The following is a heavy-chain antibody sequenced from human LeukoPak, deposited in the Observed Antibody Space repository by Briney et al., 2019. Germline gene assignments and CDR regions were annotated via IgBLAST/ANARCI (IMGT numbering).Heavy chain of an antibody. CDR3: SRDSLSSCGGDCYSGLDV. CDR1: GFTFSNYW. J-gene: IGHJ6*02. D-gene: IGHD2-21*02. V-gene: IGHV3-74*01. CDR2: IKSDGSST. Sequence: GGSLRLSCAAFGFTFSNYWMHWVRQVPGEALMWVSRIKSDGSSTTYADSVKGRFTISRDNAKNTLYLQMNSLRAEDTAVYYCSRDSLSSCGGDCYSGLDVWGQGTTVTVSS.